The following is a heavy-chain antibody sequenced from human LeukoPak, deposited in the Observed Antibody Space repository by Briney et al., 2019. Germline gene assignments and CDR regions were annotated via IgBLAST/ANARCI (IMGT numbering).Heavy chain of an antibody. CDR3: AKNEYSNLYYFDH. Sequence: GGSLRLSCAASGFTFRSYGMHWVRQAPGKGLEWVAVISYDGSNKYYADSVKGRFTISRDNSKNTLHLQMNSLRAEDTAVYYCAKNEYSNLYYFDHWAREPWSPSPQ. CDR2: ISYDGSNK. CDR1: GFTFRSYG. D-gene: IGHD4-11*01. V-gene: IGHV3-30*18. J-gene: IGHJ4*02.